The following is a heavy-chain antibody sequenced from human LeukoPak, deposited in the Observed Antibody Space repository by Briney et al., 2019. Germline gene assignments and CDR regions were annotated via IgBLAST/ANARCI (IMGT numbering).Heavy chain of an antibody. Sequence: GGSLRLSCAASGFTFSDYYMSWIRQAPGKGLEWVSYMSSSSSYTKYADSVKGRFTISRDNAKNSLYLQMNSLRAEDTAVYYCARGDSSSWYPFDYWGQGTLVTVSS. CDR3: ARGDSSSWYPFDY. D-gene: IGHD6-13*01. V-gene: IGHV3-11*06. CDR2: MSSSSSYT. CDR1: GFTFSDYY. J-gene: IGHJ4*02.